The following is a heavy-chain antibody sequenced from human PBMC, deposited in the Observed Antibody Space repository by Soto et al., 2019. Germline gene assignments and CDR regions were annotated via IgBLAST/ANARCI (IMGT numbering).Heavy chain of an antibody. CDR2: IYHRRST. Sequence: PSETLSLTCAVSGYSISSYYYWGFFRQPPGKGREWFASIYHRRSTYYNPSLKSRVTISVDTSKNQLSLKLSSMPAADTTVYYCARQWAGGWGSYRSALYYFDYWGQGTLVTVSS. CDR3: ARQWAGGWGSYRSALYYFDY. J-gene: IGHJ4*02. CDR1: GYSISSYYY. V-gene: IGHV4-38-2*01. D-gene: IGHD3-16*02.